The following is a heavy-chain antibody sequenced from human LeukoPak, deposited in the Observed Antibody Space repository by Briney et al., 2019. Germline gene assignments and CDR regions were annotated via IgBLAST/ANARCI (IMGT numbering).Heavy chain of an antibody. Sequence: GGSLRLSCAASGFTFSSYGMHWVRQAPCKGLEWVAVISYDGSNKYYADSVKGRFTISRDNSKNTLYLQMNSLRAEDTAVYYCAKDRLNYGGNSVRSLDYWGQGTLVTVSS. CDR1: GFTFSSYG. V-gene: IGHV3-30*18. D-gene: IGHD4-23*01. CDR3: AKDRLNYGGNSVRSLDY. J-gene: IGHJ4*02. CDR2: ISYDGSNK.